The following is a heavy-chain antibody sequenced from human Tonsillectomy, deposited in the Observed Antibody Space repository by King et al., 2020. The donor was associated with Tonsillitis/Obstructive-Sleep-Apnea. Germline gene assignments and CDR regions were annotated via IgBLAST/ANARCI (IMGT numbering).Heavy chain of an antibody. J-gene: IGHJ4*02. CDR3: ARQRYNSGWGGPPHYFDY. CDR1: GFAFSHYW. D-gene: IGHD6-19*01. Sequence: EVQLVESGGGLVQPGGSLRLSCAASGFAFSHYWMSWVRQAPGKGLEWVANIKQDGSERYYVESVKGRFTISRDNAENSLYLQLNSLRAEDAAVYYCARQRYNSGWGGPPHYFDYWGQGILVTVSS. V-gene: IGHV3-7*01. CDR2: IKQDGSER.